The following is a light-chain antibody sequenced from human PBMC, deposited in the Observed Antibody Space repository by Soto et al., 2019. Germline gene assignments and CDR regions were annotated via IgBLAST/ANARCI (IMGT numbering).Light chain of an antibody. V-gene: IGKV3-11*01. CDR2: DAS. CDR3: QQRSNWPLT. Sequence: EIVLTQSPATLSLSPGERATLSCRASQSISSYLAWYQQKPGQAPRLLIYDASNRATGIPARFSGSGSGTDFTLTISNLEAEDFAVYYCQQRSNWPLTFGGGTKVEIK. J-gene: IGKJ4*01. CDR1: QSISSY.